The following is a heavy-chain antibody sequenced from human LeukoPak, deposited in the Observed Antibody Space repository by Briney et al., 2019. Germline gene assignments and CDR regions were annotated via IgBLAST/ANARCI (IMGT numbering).Heavy chain of an antibody. CDR3: ARDFGYGSGSHGVN. CDR1: GFTFSSYW. V-gene: IGHV3-7*01. J-gene: IGHJ4*02. D-gene: IGHD3-10*01. Sequence: GGSLRLSCAASGFTFSSYWMSWVRQAPGKGLEWMANIKQDGSEKYYVDSVKGRFTISRDNAKNSLYLQMNSLRAEDTAVYYCARDFGYGSGSHGVNWSQGTLVTVSS. CDR2: IKQDGSEK.